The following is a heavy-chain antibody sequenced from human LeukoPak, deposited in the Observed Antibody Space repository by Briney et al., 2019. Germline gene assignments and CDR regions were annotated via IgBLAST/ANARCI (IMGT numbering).Heavy chain of an antibody. CDR2: ISAYNGNT. J-gene: IGHJ5*02. D-gene: IGHD2-15*01. V-gene: IGHV1-18*01. CDR1: GYTFTSYG. CDR3: ARVRCSGGSCSYNWFDP. Sequence: ASVKVSCKASGYTFTSYGISWVRQAPGQGLEWMGWISAYNGNTNYAQKLQGRVTMTTDTSTSTAYMELRSLRSDDTAVYYCARVRCSGGSCSYNWFDPWGQGTLVTFSS.